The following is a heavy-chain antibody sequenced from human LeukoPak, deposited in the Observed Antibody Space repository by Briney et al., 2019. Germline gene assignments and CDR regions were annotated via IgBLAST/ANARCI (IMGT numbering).Heavy chain of an antibody. D-gene: IGHD1-26*01. CDR1: GFTFSSYG. V-gene: IGHV3-33*06. CDR3: AKDPRGSYSRDYYYYMDV. CDR2: IWYDGSNK. Sequence: GRSLRLSCAASGFTFSSYGMHWVRQAPGKGLEWVAVIWYDGSNKYYADSVRGRFTISRDNSKNTLYLQMNSLRAEDAAVYYCAKDPRGSYSRDYYYYMDVWGKGTTVTVSS. J-gene: IGHJ6*03.